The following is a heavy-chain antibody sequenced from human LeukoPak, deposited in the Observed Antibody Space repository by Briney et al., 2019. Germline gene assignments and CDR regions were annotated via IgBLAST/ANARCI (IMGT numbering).Heavy chain of an antibody. CDR2: INSDGSEG. Sequence: GGSLRLSCAVSGFTFSGFWMSWSRQAPGKGLEWVASINSDGSEGYYVDSVKGRFTISRDNAKNSLYLQMNSLRAEDTAVYYCATPLDYYDSSGYHQGGDWGQGTLVTVSS. J-gene: IGHJ4*02. CDR1: GFTFSGFW. V-gene: IGHV3-7*03. CDR3: ATPLDYYDSSGYHQGGD. D-gene: IGHD3-22*01.